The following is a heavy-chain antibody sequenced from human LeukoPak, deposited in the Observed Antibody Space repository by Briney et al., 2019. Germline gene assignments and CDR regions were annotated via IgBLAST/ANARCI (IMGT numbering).Heavy chain of an antibody. CDR2: ITPLFGTA. Sequence: SVKVSCKTSGGTFNNSAISWVRQAPGQGLEWLGGITPLFGTAGYAQKFQGRVTITKDESRRTVYLELTSLTSDDTAVYYCARDVHGDYGSGWFDPWGQGTLVSVSS. CDR3: ARDVHGDYGSGWFDP. J-gene: IGHJ5*02. CDR1: GGTFNNSA. V-gene: IGHV1-69*05. D-gene: IGHD4-17*01.